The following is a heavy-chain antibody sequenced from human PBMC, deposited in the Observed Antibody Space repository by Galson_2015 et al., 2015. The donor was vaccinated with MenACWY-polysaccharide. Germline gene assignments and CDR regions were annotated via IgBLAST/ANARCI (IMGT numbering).Heavy chain of an antibody. CDR1: GFTFSRYW. Sequence: SLRLSCAASGFTFSRYWMHWIRQAPGKGLVWVSRINGDGNSTNCADSVKGRFTISRDNAKNTLYLQMNSLRAEDTVVYYCTKDFDWNDGHWGQGTLVTVSS. CDR3: TKDFDWNDGH. CDR2: INGDGNST. V-gene: IGHV3-74*01. J-gene: IGHJ4*02. D-gene: IGHD1-1*01.